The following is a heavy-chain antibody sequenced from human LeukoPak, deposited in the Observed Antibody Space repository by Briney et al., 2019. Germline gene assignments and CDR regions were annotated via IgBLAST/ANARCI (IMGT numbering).Heavy chain of an antibody. CDR2: IGYDGSNK. J-gene: IGHJ4*02. CDR3: AKDPVRGVIKGFDY. CDR1: GFTFSSYG. Sequence: GGSLRRSCAASGFTFSSYGMHWVRQAPGKGLEWVAFIGYDGSNKYYADSVKGRFTSSRDNSTNTLCLQMNSLRAEDRAVYYCAKDPVRGVIKGFDYWGQGTLVTVSS. D-gene: IGHD3-10*01. V-gene: IGHV3-30*02.